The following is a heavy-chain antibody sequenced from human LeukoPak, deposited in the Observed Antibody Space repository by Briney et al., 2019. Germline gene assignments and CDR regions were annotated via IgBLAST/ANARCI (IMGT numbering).Heavy chain of an antibody. CDR3: AKERSSDDAFDI. V-gene: IGHV3-30*02. Sequence: GGSLRLSCAASGFTFSSYGMHWVRQAPGKGLEWVAFIRYDGSNKYYADSVKGRFIISRDNSKNTLYLQMNSLRAEDTAVYYCAKERSSDDAFDIWGQGTMVTVSS. CDR1: GFTFSSYG. D-gene: IGHD3-22*01. J-gene: IGHJ3*02. CDR2: IRYDGSNK.